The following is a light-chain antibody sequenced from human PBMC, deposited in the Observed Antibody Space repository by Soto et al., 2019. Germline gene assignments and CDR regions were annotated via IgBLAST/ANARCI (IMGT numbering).Light chain of an antibody. V-gene: IGLV2-14*01. CDR3: SSSTSSSNHV. CDR1: SSDVGAYNY. Sequence: HCGPTRPPSVAWSPGRSITISCSGTSSDVGAYNYVSWYQQHPGKAPKLIIYEVSNRPSGVSNRFSGSKSGSTASLTISGLQAEEETDYYCSSSTSSSNHVFGTGTKVTVL. CDR2: EVS. J-gene: IGLJ1*01.